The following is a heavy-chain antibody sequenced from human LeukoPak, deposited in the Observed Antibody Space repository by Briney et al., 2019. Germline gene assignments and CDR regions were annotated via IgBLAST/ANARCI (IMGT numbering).Heavy chain of an antibody. J-gene: IGHJ4*02. D-gene: IGHD5-12*01. CDR1: GYTFTIYA. CDR2: INTSTRNP. V-gene: IGHV7-4-1*02. Sequence: ASVKVSYKASGYTFTIYAMNWVRPAPGEGGEGVGWINTSTRNPTYAQGFTGRFVFSLDTSVSTAYLQISSLKAEETAVYYCARDLIDGYSGYVRDYWGQGTLVTVSS. CDR3: ARDLIDGYSGYVRDY.